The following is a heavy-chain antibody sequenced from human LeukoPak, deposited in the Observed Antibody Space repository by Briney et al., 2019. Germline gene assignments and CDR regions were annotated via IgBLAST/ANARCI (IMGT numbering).Heavy chain of an antibody. CDR2: INIGGTNT. CDR3: ATDGAGFDT. J-gene: IGHJ5*02. V-gene: IGHV3-11*01. CDR1: GFTFSDYY. Sequence: GGPLRLSCAASGFTFSDYYMSWIRQAPGKGLEWLSYINIGGTNTHYADSVKGRFTISRDNAKKSLYLQMNNLRAEDTAVYFCATDGAGFDTWGQGVLVTVSS.